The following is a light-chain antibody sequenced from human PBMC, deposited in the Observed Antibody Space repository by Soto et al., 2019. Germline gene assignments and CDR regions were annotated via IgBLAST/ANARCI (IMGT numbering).Light chain of an antibody. CDR3: QQCRNWPLT. CDR1: QNVYNT. Sequence: EIVMTQSPATLSVSPGEGATLSCKASQNVYNTLAWYQQRPGQPPRLLIYDASTRATGISARFSGSGYGTEFTLTNSSLQSEDFAVYFCQQCRNWPLTFGGGTKVEIK. V-gene: IGKV3-15*01. J-gene: IGKJ4*01. CDR2: DAS.